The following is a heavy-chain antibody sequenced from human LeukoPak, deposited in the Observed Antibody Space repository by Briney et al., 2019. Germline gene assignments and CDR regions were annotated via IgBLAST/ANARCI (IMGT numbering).Heavy chain of an antibody. D-gene: IGHD2/OR15-2a*01. CDR2: INHSGST. J-gene: IGHJ4*02. CDR1: GGSFSGYY. CDR3: ARGHRTTSFDY. V-gene: IGHV4-34*01. Sequence: SETLSLTCAVYGGSFSGYYWSWIRQPPGKGLEWIGEINHSGSTNYNPSLKSRVTISVDTSKNRFSLKLSSVTAADTAVYYCARGHRTTSFDYWGQGTLVTVSS.